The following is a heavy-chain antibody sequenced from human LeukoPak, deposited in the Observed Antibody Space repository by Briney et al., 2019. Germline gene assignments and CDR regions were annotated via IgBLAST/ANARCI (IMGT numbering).Heavy chain of an antibody. CDR1: GEPFTGYY. CDR2: IHHSGST. V-gene: IGHV4-34*01. CDR3: ARARLGRCTNGICRYFDY. D-gene: IGHD2-8*01. Sequence: SETLSLTCAVYGEPFTGYYWSWIRQSPERGLEWLGEIHHSGSTNYNPSLKRPVTLSVDVSRNEVSLKVDSVTAAGTAVYFCARARLGRCTNGICRYFDYWGQGSLVTVSS. J-gene: IGHJ4*02.